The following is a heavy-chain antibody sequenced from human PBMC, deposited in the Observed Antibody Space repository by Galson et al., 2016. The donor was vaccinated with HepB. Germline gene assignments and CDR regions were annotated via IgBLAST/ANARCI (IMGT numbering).Heavy chain of an antibody. CDR1: GFSFSDYA. D-gene: IGHD6-13*01. Sequence: SLRLSCAASGFSFSDYAMSWFRQAPGKGLEWVGSIRRKAYGGTTEYAASVKGRFTISRDDSKSIAYLRMNSLKTEDRGVYYCARDSGDISSWYYYYDYVDVWGKGTTVTVSS. V-gene: IGHV3-49*03. J-gene: IGHJ6*03. CDR3: ARDSGDISSWYYYYDYVDV. CDR2: IRRKAYGGTT.